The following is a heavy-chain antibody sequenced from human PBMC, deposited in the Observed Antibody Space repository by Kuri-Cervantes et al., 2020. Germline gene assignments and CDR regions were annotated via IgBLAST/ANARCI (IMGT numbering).Heavy chain of an antibody. V-gene: IGHV3-11*04. CDR2: ISSSGSTI. CDR1: GFMFSDYF. CDR3: ATWTFPPPTPHDY. J-gene: IGHJ4*02. Sequence: GESLKISCAASGFMFSDYFMSWIRQAPGRGLEWVSYISSSGSTIYYADSVKGRFTISRDNAKNSLYLQMNSLRAEDTAVYYCATWTFPPPTPHDYWGQGTLVTVSS. D-gene: IGHD1-1*01.